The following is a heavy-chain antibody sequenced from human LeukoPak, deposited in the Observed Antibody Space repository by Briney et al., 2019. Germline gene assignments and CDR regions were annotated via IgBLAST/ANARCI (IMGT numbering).Heavy chain of an antibody. CDR2: IYYSGST. CDR3: ARDRETEGLDV. Sequence: KTSETLSLTCTVSGGSISSGDYYWSWIRQPPGKGLEWIGYIYYSGSTYYNPSLKSRVTISVDRSKNRFSLKLSSATAADTAVYYCARDRETEGLDVWGQGTTVTVSS. V-gene: IGHV4-30-4*01. CDR1: GGSISSGDYY. D-gene: IGHD1-26*01. J-gene: IGHJ6*02.